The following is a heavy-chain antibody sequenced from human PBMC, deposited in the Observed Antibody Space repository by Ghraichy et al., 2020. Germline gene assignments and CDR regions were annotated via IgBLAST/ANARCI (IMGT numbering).Heavy chain of an antibody. D-gene: IGHD1-26*01. Sequence: SQTLSLTCTVSGGFISSSSYYWGWIRQPPGKGLEWIGIIYYSGSTYYNPSLKSRVTISVETSKNQFSLELTSVTAADTAVYYCARHRYRVGSQADYWGQGTLVTVSS. CDR3: ARHRYRVGSQADY. V-gene: IGHV4-39*01. CDR2: IYYSGST. J-gene: IGHJ4*02. CDR1: GGFISSSSYY.